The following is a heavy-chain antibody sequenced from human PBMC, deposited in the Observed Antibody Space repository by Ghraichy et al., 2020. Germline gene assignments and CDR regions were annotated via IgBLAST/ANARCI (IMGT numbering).Heavy chain of an antibody. J-gene: IGHJ4*02. CDR1: GGSISSGGYS. CDR3: ASRLDDYGDYGAYYFDY. D-gene: IGHD4-17*01. Sequence: PSLTCAVSGGSISSGGYSWSWIRQPPGKGLEWIGYIYYSGSTYYNPSLKSRVTISVDTSKNQFSLKLSSVTAADTAVYYCASRLDDYGDYGAYYFDYWGQGTLVTVSS. CDR2: IYYSGST. V-gene: IGHV4-30-4*07.